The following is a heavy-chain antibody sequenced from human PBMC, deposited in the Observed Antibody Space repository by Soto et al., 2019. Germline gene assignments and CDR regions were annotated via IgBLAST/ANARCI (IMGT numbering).Heavy chain of an antibody. D-gene: IGHD6-13*01. CDR1: GFTFSSYA. CDR3: AKDPVGSSWYPTNCFDP. V-gene: IGHV3-23*01. Sequence: GGSLRLSCAASGFTFSSYAMSWVRQAPGKGLEWVSAISGSGGSTYYAYSVKGRFTISRDNSKNTLYLQMNSLRAEDTAVYYCAKDPVGSSWYPTNCFDPWGQGTLVTVSS. CDR2: ISGSGGST. J-gene: IGHJ5*02.